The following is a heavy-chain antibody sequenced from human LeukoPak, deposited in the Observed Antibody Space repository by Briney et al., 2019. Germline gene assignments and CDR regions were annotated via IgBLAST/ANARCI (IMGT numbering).Heavy chain of an antibody. J-gene: IGHJ5*02. CDR1: GGSISSSSYY. CDR3: ATRIGGNSPFHWFDP. V-gene: IGHV4-39*07. D-gene: IGHD4-23*01. CDR2: INHSGST. Sequence: PSETLSLTCTVSGGSISSSSYYWGWIRQPPGKGLEWIGEINHSGSTNYNPSLKSRVTISVDTSKNQFSLKLSSVTAADTAVYYCATRIGGNSPFHWFDPWGQGTLVTVSS.